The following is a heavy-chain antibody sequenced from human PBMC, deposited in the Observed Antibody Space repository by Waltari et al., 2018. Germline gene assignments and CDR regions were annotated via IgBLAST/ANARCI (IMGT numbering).Heavy chain of an antibody. V-gene: IGHV3-7*01. D-gene: IGHD2-2*01. CDR1: VFTFSRYW. Sequence: EVQLVESGGGLVQPGGSLRLSCGASVFTFSRYWMSWVRQTPGKGLKWVANINYDGSQKYYVDSVKGRFTISRDNAKNSVYLQMNSLRVEDTAVYYCAKSRGFEYWGQGALITVSS. CDR3: AKSRGFEY. J-gene: IGHJ4*02. CDR2: INYDGSQK.